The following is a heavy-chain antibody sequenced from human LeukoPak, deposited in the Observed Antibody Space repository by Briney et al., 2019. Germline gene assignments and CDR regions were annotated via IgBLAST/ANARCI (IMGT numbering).Heavy chain of an antibody. V-gene: IGHV4-39*07. CDR2: IYYSGST. D-gene: IGHD4-17*01. CDR1: GGSISSSSYY. J-gene: IGHJ6*02. CDR3: ARDRKDYGDFNGMDV. Sequence: SETLSLTCTVPGGSISSSSYYWGWIRQPPGKGLEWIGSIYYSGSTYYNPSLKSRVTISVDTSKNQFSLKLSSVTAADTAVYYCARDRKDYGDFNGMDVWGQGTTVTVSS.